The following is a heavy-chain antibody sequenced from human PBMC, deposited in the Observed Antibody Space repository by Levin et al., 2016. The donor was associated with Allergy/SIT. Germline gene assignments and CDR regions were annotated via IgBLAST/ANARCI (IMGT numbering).Heavy chain of an antibody. CDR1: GFTFSSYV. CDR2: IWYDGSNK. J-gene: IGHJ4*02. CDR3: ARGFGTSVTMVRGVTLGYFDY. Sequence: GESLKISCAASGFTFSSYVMHWVRQAPGKGLEWVAIIWYDGSNKYYADSVKGRFTISRDNSKNTLYLQMNSLRAEDTAVFYCARGFGTSVTMVRGVTLGYFDYWGQGTLVTVSS. D-gene: IGHD3-10*01. V-gene: IGHV3-33*01.